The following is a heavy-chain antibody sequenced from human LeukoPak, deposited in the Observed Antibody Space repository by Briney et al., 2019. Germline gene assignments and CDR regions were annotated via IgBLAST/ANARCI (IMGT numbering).Heavy chain of an antibody. CDR3: ARGRRSDCGGDCYSENFDY. J-gene: IGHJ4*02. V-gene: IGHV1-2*02. D-gene: IGHD2-21*02. CDR2: INPNSGGT. CDR1: GYTFTGYY. Sequence: GASVKVSCKASGYTFTGYYMHWVRQGPGQGLEWMGWINPNSGGTNYAQKFQGRVTMTRDTSISTAYMELSRLRSDDTAVYYCARGRRSDCGGDCYSENFDYWGQGTLVTVSS.